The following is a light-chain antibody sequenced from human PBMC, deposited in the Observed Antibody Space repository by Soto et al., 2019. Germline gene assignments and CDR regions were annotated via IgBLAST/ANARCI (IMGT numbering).Light chain of an antibody. V-gene: IGKV3-20*01. CDR2: GAS. CDR1: QSVSSSY. CDR3: QQYGSSPGVT. Sequence: EIVLTQSPGTLSLSPGERATLSCRASQSVSSSYLAWYQQKPGQAPRLLIYGASSRATGIPDRFSGSGSGTDFTLTISRLEPEDFAVYYCQQYGSSPGVTFGQGTKGDIK. J-gene: IGKJ1*01.